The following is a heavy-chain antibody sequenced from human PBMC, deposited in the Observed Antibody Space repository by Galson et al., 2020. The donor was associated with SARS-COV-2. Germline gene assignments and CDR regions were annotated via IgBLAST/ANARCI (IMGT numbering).Heavy chain of an antibody. J-gene: IGHJ6*03. Sequence: ASVKVSCKATDYTFPTYGISWVRQAPGQGLEWMGWISPLNGNTHYAQKFQGRVTMTTDPSTSTAYMELKSLRSDDTAVYYCASQAYGEYVDVWGTGTRVTVSS. CDR1: DYTFPTYG. V-gene: IGHV1-18*04. CDR2: ISPLNGNT. D-gene: IGHD3-16*01. CDR3: ASQAYGEYVDV.